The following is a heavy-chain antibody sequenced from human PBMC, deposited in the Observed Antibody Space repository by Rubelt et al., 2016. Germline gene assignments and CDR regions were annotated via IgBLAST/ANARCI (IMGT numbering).Heavy chain of an antibody. CDR1: GFTFSGSA. D-gene: IGHD1-14*01. J-gene: IGHJ3*02. CDR3: LSGTDAFDI. CDR2: IRSKANSYAT. Sequence: GRSLRLSCAASGFTFSGSAMHWVRQASGKGLEWVGRIRSKANSYATAYAASVKGRFTISRDDSKNTAYLQMNSLKTEDTAVYYCLSGTDAFDIWGQGTMVTVSS. V-gene: IGHV3-73*01.